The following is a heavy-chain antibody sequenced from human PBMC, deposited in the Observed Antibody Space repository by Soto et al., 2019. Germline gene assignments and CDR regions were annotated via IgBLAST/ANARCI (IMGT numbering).Heavy chain of an antibody. Sequence: GGSLRLSCAASGFTFSSYAMSWVRQAPGKGLEWVSAISGSGGSTYYADSVKGRFTISRDNSKNTLYLQMNSLRAEDTAVYYCAKADILEWLLADWGHWGQGTLVTVSS. D-gene: IGHD3-3*01. CDR3: AKADILEWLLADWGH. J-gene: IGHJ4*02. CDR2: ISGSGGST. CDR1: GFTFSSYA. V-gene: IGHV3-23*01.